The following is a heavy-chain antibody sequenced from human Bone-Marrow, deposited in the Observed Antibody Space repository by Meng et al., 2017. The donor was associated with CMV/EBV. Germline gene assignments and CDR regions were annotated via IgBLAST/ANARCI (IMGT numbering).Heavy chain of an antibody. CDR3: ARAAGITIFGVVITNYYYYGMDV. Sequence: MPWVGQAPGKGLEWVAVISYDGSNQYYADSVQGRFTISRDNSKNTLYLQMNSLRAEDTAVYYCARAAGITIFGVVITNYYYYGMDVWGQGTTVTVSS. D-gene: IGHD3-3*01. CDR2: ISYDGSNQ. V-gene: IGHV3-30*04. J-gene: IGHJ6*02.